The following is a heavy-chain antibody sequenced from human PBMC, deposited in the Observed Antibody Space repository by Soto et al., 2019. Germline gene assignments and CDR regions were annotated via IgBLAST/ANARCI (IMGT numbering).Heavy chain of an antibody. CDR2: ISAYNGNT. J-gene: IGHJ6*02. D-gene: IGHD2-2*01. CDR3: ARGGGYCSSTSCYYYGMDV. CDR1: GYTFTSYG. V-gene: IGHV1-18*01. Sequence: ASVKVSCKASGYTFTSYGISWVRQAPGQGLEWMGWISAYNGNTNYAQKLQGRVTMTTDTSTSTAYMELRSLRSDDTAVYYCARGGGYCSSTSCYYYGMDVSGQGTTVTVSS.